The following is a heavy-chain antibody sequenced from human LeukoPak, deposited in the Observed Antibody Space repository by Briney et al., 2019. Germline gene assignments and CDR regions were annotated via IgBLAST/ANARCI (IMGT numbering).Heavy chain of an antibody. CDR1: GGSFSGYY. CDR3: VRANSSGFDY. J-gene: IGHJ4*02. Sequence: SETLSLTCAVYGGSFSGYYWSWIRQPPGKGLEWIGEINHSGSTNYNPSLKSRVTISVDTSKNQFSLKLSSVTAADTAVYYCVRANSSGFDYWGQGTLVTVSS. V-gene: IGHV4-34*01. CDR2: INHSGST. D-gene: IGHD6-19*01.